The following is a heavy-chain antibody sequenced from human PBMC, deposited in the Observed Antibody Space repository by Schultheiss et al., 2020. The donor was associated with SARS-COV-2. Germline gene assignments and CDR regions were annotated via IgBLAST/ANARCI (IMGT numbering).Heavy chain of an antibody. CDR1: GYTFTGYY. CDR2: INPNSGGT. D-gene: IGHD3-22*01. Sequence: ASVKVSCKASGYTFTGYYMHWVRQAPGQGLEWMGWINPNSGGTNYAQKFQGRVTMTRDTSISTAYMELSRLRSDDTAVYYCARAPIPLDYYYDSSGYYLPGGYWGQGTLVTVSS. CDR3: ARAPIPLDYYYDSSGYYLPGGY. J-gene: IGHJ4*02. V-gene: IGHV1-2*02.